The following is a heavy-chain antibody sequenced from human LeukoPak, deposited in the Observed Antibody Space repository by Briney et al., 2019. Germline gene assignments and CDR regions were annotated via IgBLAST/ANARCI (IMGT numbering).Heavy chain of an antibody. V-gene: IGHV1-18*01. CDR3: ARVQIVGATTQTSYFY. CDR1: GYTFTSYG. D-gene: IGHD1-26*01. J-gene: IGHJ4*02. Sequence: ASVKVSCKASGYTFTSYGISWVRQAPGQGLEWMGWISAYNGNTNYAQKLQGRVTMTTDTSTSTAYMELRSLRSDDTAVYYCARVQIVGATTQTSYFYWGQGTLVTVPS. CDR2: ISAYNGNT.